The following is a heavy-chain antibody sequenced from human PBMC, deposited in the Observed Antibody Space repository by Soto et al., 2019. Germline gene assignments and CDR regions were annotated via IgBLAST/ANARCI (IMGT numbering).Heavy chain of an antibody. V-gene: IGHV1-8*01. CDR1: GYTFTSYD. D-gene: IGHD6-19*01. CDR2: MNRNSGNT. J-gene: IGHJ6*02. Sequence: QVQLVQSGAEVKKPGASVKVSCKASGYTFTSYDINWVRQATGQGLEWMGWMNRNSGNTGYAQKFQGKDTLTRKTSISTAYMGLSSLTPEDTAVYYWAGGKGGLGLEVYYYGMDVWGQGTTVTVSS. CDR3: AGGKGGLGLEVYYYGMDV.